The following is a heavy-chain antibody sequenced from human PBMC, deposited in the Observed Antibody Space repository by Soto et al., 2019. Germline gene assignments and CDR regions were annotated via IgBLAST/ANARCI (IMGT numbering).Heavy chain of an antibody. CDR2: IIPIFGTA. D-gene: IGHD3-22*01. Sequence: SVKVSCKASGVTFSSYAISWVRQAPGQGLEWMGGIIPIFGTANYAQKFQGRVTITADESTSTAYMELSSLRSEDTAVYYCARGLNYYDSSGYPYWGQGTLVTVSS. CDR3: ARGLNYYDSSGYPY. V-gene: IGHV1-69*13. CDR1: GVTFSSYA. J-gene: IGHJ4*02.